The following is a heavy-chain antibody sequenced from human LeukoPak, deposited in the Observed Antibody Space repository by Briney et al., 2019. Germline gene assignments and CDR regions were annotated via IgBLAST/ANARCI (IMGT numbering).Heavy chain of an antibody. CDR3: ARVRYLIAVAGTSAYYYYMDV. CDR1: GYSISSGYY. CDR2: NYHSGST. V-gene: IGHV4-38-2*01. Sequence: SETLSLTCAVSGYSISSGYYWGCIRQPPRKRLELIGRNYHSGSTYCNPSLKSRVTISVDTSKNTFSLKLSSVTAADTAVYYCARVRYLIAVAGTSAYYYYMDVWGKGTTVTVSS. J-gene: IGHJ6*03. D-gene: IGHD6-19*01.